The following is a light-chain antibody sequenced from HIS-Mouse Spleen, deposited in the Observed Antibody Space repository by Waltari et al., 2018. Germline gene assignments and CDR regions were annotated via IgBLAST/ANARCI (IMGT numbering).Light chain of an antibody. Sequence: SYELTQPSSVSVSPGQTARITCPGDVLAKHYARWFQQKPGQAPVLVIYKDSERPSGIPERFSGSSSGTTVTLTISGAQVEDEADYYCYSAADNNVVFGGGTKLTVL. J-gene: IGLJ2*01. CDR1: VLAKHY. CDR3: YSAADNNVV. CDR2: KDS. V-gene: IGLV3-27*01.